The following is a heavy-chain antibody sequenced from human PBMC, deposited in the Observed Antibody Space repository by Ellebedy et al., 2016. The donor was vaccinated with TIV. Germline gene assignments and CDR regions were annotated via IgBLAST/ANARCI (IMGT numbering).Heavy chain of an antibody. CDR1: GYTFTGYY. D-gene: IGHD1-14*01. J-gene: IGHJ4*02. CDR3: ARAPFQTTSFNY. Sequence: AASVKVSCKASGYTFTGYYMHWVRQAPGQGIEWMEWINPNSGDTNYAQKFQGRVTMSRDTSISTAYMELSSLRSYDTAVYYCARAPFQTTSFNYWGQGTLVTVSS. V-gene: IGHV1-2*02. CDR2: INPNSGDT.